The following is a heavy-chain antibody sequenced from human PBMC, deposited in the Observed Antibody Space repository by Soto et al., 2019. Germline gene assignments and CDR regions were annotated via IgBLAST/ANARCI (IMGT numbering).Heavy chain of an antibody. J-gene: IGHJ4*02. CDR2: IWYDGSNK. Sequence: GSLRLSCAASGFTFSSYGMHWVRQAPGKGLEWVAVIWYDGSNKYYADSVKGRFTISRDNSKNTLYLQMNSLRAEDTAVYYCARAVGAAGTSYFDYWGQGTLVTVSS. CDR1: GFTFSSYG. V-gene: IGHV3-33*01. D-gene: IGHD6-19*01. CDR3: ARAVGAAGTSYFDY.